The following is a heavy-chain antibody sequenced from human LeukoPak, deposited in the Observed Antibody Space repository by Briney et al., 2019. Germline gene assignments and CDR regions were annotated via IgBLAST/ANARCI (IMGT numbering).Heavy chain of an antibody. V-gene: IGHV4-59*01. J-gene: IGHJ4*02. Sequence: SETLSLTCTVSGGSMSSYSWSWIRQPPGEGLEWIGFIYYSGSTNHNPSLKSRVTISVDTSKNQFSLKLSSVTAADTAVYYCARAWATDYFDYWGQGTLVTVSS. CDR3: ARAWATDYFDY. D-gene: IGHD3-16*01. CDR2: IYYSGST. CDR1: GGSMSSYS.